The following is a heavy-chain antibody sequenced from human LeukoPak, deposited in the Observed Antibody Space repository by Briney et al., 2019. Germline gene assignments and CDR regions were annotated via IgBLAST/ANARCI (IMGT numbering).Heavy chain of an antibody. CDR2: INTNTGNP. Sequence: GASVKVSCKASGYTFTSYAMNWVRQAPGQGLEWMGWINTNTGNPTYAQGFTGRFVFSLDTSVSTAYLQINSLKAEDTAVYYCARGSRYYYDSSGYYYFFDYWGQGTLVPVSS. D-gene: IGHD3-22*01. V-gene: IGHV7-4-1*02. CDR3: ARGSRYYYDSSGYYYFFDY. CDR1: GYTFTSYA. J-gene: IGHJ4*02.